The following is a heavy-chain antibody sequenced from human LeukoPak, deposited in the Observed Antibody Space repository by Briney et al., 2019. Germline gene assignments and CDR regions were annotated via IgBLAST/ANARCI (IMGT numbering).Heavy chain of an antibody. CDR3: ARGGTPSYYYYMDV. Sequence: ASVKVSCKASGYTFTSYGITWVRQAPGEGLEWMGWISVYNDKTNYAQKLQGRVTMTTETSTSTAYMELRSLRSDDTAVYYCARGGTPSYYYYMDVWGEGTTVTISS. V-gene: IGHV1-18*01. CDR1: GYTFTSYG. CDR2: ISVYNDKT. D-gene: IGHD3-16*01. J-gene: IGHJ6*03.